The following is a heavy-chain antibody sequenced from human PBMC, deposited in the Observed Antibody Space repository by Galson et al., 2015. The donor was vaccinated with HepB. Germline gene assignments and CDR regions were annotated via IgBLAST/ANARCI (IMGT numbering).Heavy chain of an antibody. V-gene: IGHV3-30*18. CDR1: GFTFSSYG. D-gene: IGHD6-13*01. J-gene: IGHJ4*02. CDR2: ISYDGSNK. CDR3: AKDHLPTHGQQPFDY. Sequence: SLRLSCAASGFTFSSYGMHWVRQAPGKGLEWVAVISYDGSNKYYADSVKGRFTISRDNSKNTLYLQMNSLRAEDTAVYYCAKDHLPTHGQQPFDYWGQGTLVTVSS.